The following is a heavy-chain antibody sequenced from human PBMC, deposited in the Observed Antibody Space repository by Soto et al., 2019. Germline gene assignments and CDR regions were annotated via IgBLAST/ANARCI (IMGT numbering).Heavy chain of an antibody. CDR3: AGTRGASDACHI. D-gene: IGHD1-26*01. CDR2: TYYKSKWYN. CDR1: GDSASSNSAA. V-gene: IGHV6-1*01. J-gene: IGHJ3*02. Sequence: PSQTLSLTCVISGDSASSNSAAWHWIRQSPSRGLEWLGRTYYKSKWYNDYGVSVKRRITINPETSKNQFSLHLNSVTPEDTAVYYCAGTRGASDACHIWGQATMVTVSS.